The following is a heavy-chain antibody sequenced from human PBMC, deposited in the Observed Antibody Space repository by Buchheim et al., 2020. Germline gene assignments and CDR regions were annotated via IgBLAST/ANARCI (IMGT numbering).Heavy chain of an antibody. D-gene: IGHD4-17*01. CDR1: GFTFSSYA. CDR2: ISYDGSNK. J-gene: IGHJ4*02. CDR3: ASGRNYGDYEDFDY. Sequence: QVQLVESGGGVVQPGRSLRLSCAASGFTFSSYAMHWVRQAPGKGLEWVAGISYDGSNKYYADSVKGRFTISRDNSKKTLYLQMNSLRAEDTAVYYCASGRNYGDYEDFDYWGQGTL. V-gene: IGHV3-30*04.